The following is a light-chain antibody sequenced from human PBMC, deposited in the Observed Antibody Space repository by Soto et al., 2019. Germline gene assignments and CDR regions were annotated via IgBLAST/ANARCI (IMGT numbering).Light chain of an antibody. Sequence: DIQMTQSPSTLSASVGDTVTITCRASQSISNWLAWYQQKPGQAPKLLIHKASTLESGVPSRFSGSGSGTEFTLTISSLQPDDFATFXCQQYDRFPYTFGQGTKLEIK. CDR3: QQYDRFPYT. V-gene: IGKV1-5*03. CDR2: KAS. CDR1: QSISNW. J-gene: IGKJ2*01.